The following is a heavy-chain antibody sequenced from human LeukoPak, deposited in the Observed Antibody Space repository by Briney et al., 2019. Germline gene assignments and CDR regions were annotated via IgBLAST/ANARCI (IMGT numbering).Heavy chain of an antibody. CDR1: GGSISSSSYY. V-gene: IGHV4-39*07. D-gene: IGHD3-22*01. CDR2: IYYRGST. J-gene: IGHJ4*02. CDR3: ARVGVYDSSRRQFDY. Sequence: SETLSLTCTVSGGSISSSSYYWGWIRQPPGKGLEWIGSIYYRGSTYYNPSLKSRVTISVDTSKNQFSLKLSSVTAADTAVYYCARVGVYDSSRRQFDYWGQGTLVTVSS.